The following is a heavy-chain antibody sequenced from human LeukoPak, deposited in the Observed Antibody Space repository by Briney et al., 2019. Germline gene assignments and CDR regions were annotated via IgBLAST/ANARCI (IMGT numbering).Heavy chain of an antibody. V-gene: IGHV4-4*07. CDR3: AREGGCSGGSCQRAFDI. Sequence: SETLSLTCTVSGGSISSYYWSWIRQPAGKGLEWIGRIYTSGSTNYNPSLKSRVTMSVDTSKNQFSLKLSSVTAADTAVYYCAREGGCSGGSCQRAFDIWGQGTMVTVSS. D-gene: IGHD2-15*01. CDR2: IYTSGST. CDR1: GGSISSYY. J-gene: IGHJ3*02.